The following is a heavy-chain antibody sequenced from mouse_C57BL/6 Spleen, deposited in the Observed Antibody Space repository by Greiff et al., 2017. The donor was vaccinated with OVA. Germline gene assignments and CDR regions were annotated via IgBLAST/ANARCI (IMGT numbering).Heavy chain of an antibody. CDR1: GYAFTNYL. V-gene: IGHV1-54*01. CDR3: ASRLSYGSDVKIGYYAMDY. D-gene: IGHD2-2*01. J-gene: IGHJ4*01. CDR2: INPGSGGT. Sequence: VQLQQSGAELVRPGTSVKVSCKASGYAFTNYLIEWVRQRPGQGLEWIGVINPGSGGTNYNEKFKGKATLTADKSSSTAYMQLSSLTSEDSAVYFCASRLSYGSDVKIGYYAMDYWGQGTSVTVSS.